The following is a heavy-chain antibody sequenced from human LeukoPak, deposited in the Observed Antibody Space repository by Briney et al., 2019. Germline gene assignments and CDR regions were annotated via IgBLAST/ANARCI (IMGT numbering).Heavy chain of an antibody. D-gene: IGHD3-10*01. CDR3: VRMYGSGSYLYYFDY. CDR2: IYYTGNT. J-gene: IGHJ4*02. Sequence: PSETLSLTCTVSGGPFSSSSYYWGWIRQPPGKGLEWIGSIYYTGNTYYNPSLKSRVTISVDTSKNQFSLRLSSVTAADTAVYYCVRMYGSGSYLYYFDYWAQGTLVTVSS. CDR1: GGPFSSSSYY. V-gene: IGHV4-39*01.